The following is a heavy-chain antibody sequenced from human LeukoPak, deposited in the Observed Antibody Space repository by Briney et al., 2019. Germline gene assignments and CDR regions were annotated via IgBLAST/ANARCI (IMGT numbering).Heavy chain of an antibody. Sequence: AASVKVSCKASGGTFSSYAISWVRQAPGQGLEWMGGIIPIFGTANYAQKFQGRVTITTDESTSTAYMELSSLRSEDTAVYYCARAPPGITIFGWFDPWGQGTLVTVSS. J-gene: IGHJ5*02. CDR1: GGTFSSYA. CDR2: IIPIFGTA. V-gene: IGHV1-69*05. CDR3: ARAPPGITIFGWFDP. D-gene: IGHD3-3*01.